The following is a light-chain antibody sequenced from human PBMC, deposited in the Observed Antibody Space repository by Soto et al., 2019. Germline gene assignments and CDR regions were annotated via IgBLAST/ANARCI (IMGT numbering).Light chain of an antibody. Sequence: IHMTQSPASLSASVVYRVTITFLSSQGIGNYLSWYQQKPGKVPKLLIYTSSTLQSGVPSRFSGSGSGTDFTLTISNLQPEDVATYYCHKHNAAPLTLGGGTNVDI. V-gene: IGKV1-27*01. CDR1: QGIGNY. CDR3: HKHNAAPLT. CDR2: TSS. J-gene: IGKJ4*01.